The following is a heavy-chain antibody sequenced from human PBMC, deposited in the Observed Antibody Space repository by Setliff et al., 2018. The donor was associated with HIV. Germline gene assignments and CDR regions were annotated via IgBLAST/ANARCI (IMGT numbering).Heavy chain of an antibody. CDR1: GDSFSSSGSH. Sequence: PSETLSLTCTVSGDSFSSSGSHWGWIRQPPGKGLEWIGNIDSTGSPYYNPALKSRVIISVDTSKKRFSLKLGSLTAADTAVYFCARDPHYFDRSGHYSWFYFDYWGQGKLVTVSS. CDR2: IDSTGSP. J-gene: IGHJ4*02. D-gene: IGHD3-22*01. V-gene: IGHV4-39*07. CDR3: ARDPHYFDRSGHYSWFYFDY.